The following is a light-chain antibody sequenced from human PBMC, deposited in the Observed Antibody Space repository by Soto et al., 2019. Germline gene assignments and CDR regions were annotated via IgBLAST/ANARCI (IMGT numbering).Light chain of an antibody. J-gene: IGKJ3*01. CDR3: QHYDTYPLT. V-gene: IGKV1-5*01. Sequence: DIQMTQVPSTLSASVGDRVTITCRASQSISNWLAWYQQKPGKAPNLLIYDASSLEFGVPSRFSGSGFGTEFTLTISSLQPDDFATYYCQHYDTYPLTFGPGTQVDIK. CDR1: QSISNW. CDR2: DAS.